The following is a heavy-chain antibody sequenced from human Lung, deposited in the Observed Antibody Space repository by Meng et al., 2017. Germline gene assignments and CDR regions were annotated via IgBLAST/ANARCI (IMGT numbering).Heavy chain of an antibody. D-gene: IGHD1-7*01. CDR1: GFTVSSNY. CDR3: ARDLRITGTTGYYYYYGMDV. J-gene: IGHJ6*02. Sequence: GESLKISCAASGFTVSSNYMSWVRQAPGKGLEWVSVIYSGGSTYYADSVKGRFNISRDNSKNTLYLQMNSLRAEDTAVYYCARDLRITGTTGYYYYYGMDVWGQGTTVTVSS. CDR2: IYSGGST. V-gene: IGHV3-53*01.